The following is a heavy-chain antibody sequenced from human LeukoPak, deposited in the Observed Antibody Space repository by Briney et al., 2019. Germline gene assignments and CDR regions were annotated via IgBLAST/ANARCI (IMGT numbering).Heavy chain of an antibody. V-gene: IGHV4-59*01. J-gene: IGHJ6*02. D-gene: IGHD2-15*01. CDR2: IYYSGST. CDR1: GXSISSYY. CDR3: VRMGEGYNYYGMDV. Sequence: SETLSLTCTVSGXSISSYYWSWIRQPPGKGLEWMGYIYYSGSTNYNPSLKSRVTISVDTSKNQFSLKLSSVTAADTAVYYCVRMGEGYNYYGMDVWGQGTTVTVSS.